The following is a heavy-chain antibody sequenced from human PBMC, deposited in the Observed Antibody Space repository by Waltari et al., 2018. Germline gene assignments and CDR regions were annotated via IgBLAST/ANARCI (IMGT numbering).Heavy chain of an antibody. D-gene: IGHD3-16*02. J-gene: IGHJ4*02. V-gene: IGHV3-74*01. Sequence: EVQLVESGGGLVQPGGSLSLSCAASGFTSSNSWMHWVRQVPGKGLVWVSRISGDGRITHYADSVKGRFTISRDNAENTLYLQMNSLTVEDTAVYYCARNYRDYWGQGTLVTVSS. CDR3: ARNYRDY. CDR2: ISGDGRIT. CDR1: GFTSSNSW.